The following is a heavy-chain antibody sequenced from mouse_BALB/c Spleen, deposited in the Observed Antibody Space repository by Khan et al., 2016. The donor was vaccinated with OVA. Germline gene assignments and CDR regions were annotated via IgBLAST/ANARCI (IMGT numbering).Heavy chain of an antibody. Sequence: QVQLQQSGAELARPGASVKLSCKASGYTFTDYNINWVKQRTGQGLEWIGEIYPGSNNTYYNEKFKGKATLTADKSSSTAYMQLSSLTSDYSAVYCCARGWGGWFAYWGQGTLVTVSA. J-gene: IGHJ3*01. CDR3: ARGWGGWFAY. V-gene: IGHV1-77*01. CDR1: GYTFTDYN. D-gene: IGHD2-3*01. CDR2: IYPGSNNT.